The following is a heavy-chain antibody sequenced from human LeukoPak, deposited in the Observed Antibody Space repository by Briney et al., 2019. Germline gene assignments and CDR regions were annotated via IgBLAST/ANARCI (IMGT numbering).Heavy chain of an antibody. J-gene: IGHJ4*02. V-gene: IGHV5-10-1*01. D-gene: IGHD2-2*01. CDR1: GYSFTSYW. CDR2: IDPSDSYT. CDR3: ARHRIGYCSSTSCYVTDY. Sequence: GESLKISCKGSGYSFTSYWISWVRQMPGKGLEWMGRIDPSDSYTNYSPSFQGHVTISADKSISTAYLQWSSLKASDTATYYCARHRIGYCSSTSCYVTDYWGQGTLVTVSS.